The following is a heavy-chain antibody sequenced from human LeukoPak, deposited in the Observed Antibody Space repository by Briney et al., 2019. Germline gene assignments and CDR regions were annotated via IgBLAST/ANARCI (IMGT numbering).Heavy chain of an antibody. CDR3: ARDIGYSYAYGYYFDY. Sequence: GGSLRLSCATSGFTFSTYGMHWVRQAPGKGLEWVAFIRFDGSNVGSDIYYADSVKGRFTISRDNSKNTLYLQMNSLRTEDTAMYYCARDIGYSYAYGYYFDYWGQGTLVTVSS. CDR2: IRFDGSNVGSDI. CDR1: GFTFSTYG. J-gene: IGHJ4*02. V-gene: IGHV3-30*02. D-gene: IGHD5-18*01.